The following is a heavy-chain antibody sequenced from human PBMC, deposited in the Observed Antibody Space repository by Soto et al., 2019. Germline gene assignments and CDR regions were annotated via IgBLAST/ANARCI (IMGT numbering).Heavy chain of an antibody. V-gene: IGHV1-18*01. CDR3: ARVFYGDYVSAFDI. J-gene: IGHJ3*02. CDR1: GYTFTSYG. CDR2: ISAYNGNT. D-gene: IGHD4-17*01. Sequence: ASVKVSCKASGYTFTSYGISWVRQAPGQGPEWMGWISAYNGNTNYAQKLQGRVTMTTDTSTSTAYMELRSLRSDDTAVYYCARVFYGDYVSAFDIWGQGTMVTVSS.